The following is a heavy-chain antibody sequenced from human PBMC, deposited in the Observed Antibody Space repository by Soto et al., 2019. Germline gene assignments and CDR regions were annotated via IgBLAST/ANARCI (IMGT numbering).Heavy chain of an antibody. V-gene: IGHV4-39*01. D-gene: IGHD6-6*01. CDR2: IYYSGST. CDR1: GGSISSSSYY. Sequence: QLQLQESGPGLVKPSETLSLTCTVSGGSISSSSYYWGWICQPPGKGLEWIGSIYYSGSTYYNPSLKSRVTISVDTSKNQFSLKLSSVTAADTAVYYCAKIAAPYYFDYWGQGTLVTVSS. J-gene: IGHJ4*02. CDR3: AKIAAPYYFDY.